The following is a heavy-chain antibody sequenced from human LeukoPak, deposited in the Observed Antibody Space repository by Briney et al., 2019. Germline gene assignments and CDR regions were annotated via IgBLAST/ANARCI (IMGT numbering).Heavy chain of an antibody. V-gene: IGHV1-18*01. CDR2: ISAYNGNT. D-gene: IGHD1-26*01. Sequence: ASVKVSCKASGYTFTSYGISWVRQAPGQGLEWMGWISAYNGNTNYAQKLQGRVAMTTDTSTSTAYMELRSLRSDDTAVYYCARILYSGSYPWYLDLWGRGTLVTVSS. J-gene: IGHJ2*01. CDR1: GYTFTSYG. CDR3: ARILYSGSYPWYLDL.